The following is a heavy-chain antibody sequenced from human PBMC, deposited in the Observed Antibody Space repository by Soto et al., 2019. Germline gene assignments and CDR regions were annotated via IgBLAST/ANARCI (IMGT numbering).Heavy chain of an antibody. CDR3: AKDQASGQGSFDS. CDR1: GFTFDIYG. CDR2: ISYDGSNQ. J-gene: IGHJ4*02. Sequence: LRVSCAASGFTFDIYGMHWVRQAPDKGLEWVALISYDGSNQYYADSVKGRFTISRDNSKNTLFLQMNSLRADDTAVYYCAKDQASGQGSFDSWGQGTLVTVSS. V-gene: IGHV3-30*18.